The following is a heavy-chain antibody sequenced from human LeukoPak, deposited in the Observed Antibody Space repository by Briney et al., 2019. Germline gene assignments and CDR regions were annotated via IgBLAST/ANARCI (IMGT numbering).Heavy chain of an antibody. Sequence: GVSLSLSCAASGFTFSSYDMSWVRQAPGKGLEWVSAISGSGGSTYYADSVKGRFTISRDNSKNTLYLQMNSLRAEDTAVYYCAKEESGYDYVDFAVDYWGRGTLVTVSS. CDR2: ISGSGGST. J-gene: IGHJ4*02. V-gene: IGHV3-23*01. CDR3: AKEESGYDYVDFAVDY. D-gene: IGHD5-12*01. CDR1: GFTFSSYD.